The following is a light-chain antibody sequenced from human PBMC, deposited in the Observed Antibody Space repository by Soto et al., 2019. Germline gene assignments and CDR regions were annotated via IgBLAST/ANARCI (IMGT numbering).Light chain of an antibody. J-gene: IGKJ4*01. CDR3: QQYNKRPLT. CDR2: GAS. Sequence: EIVMTQSPVTLSVSPVERATLSCRASQSVSSNLAWYQQKPGQAPRLLIYGASTRATAIPARFSGSGSGTEFTLTISSLRSEDFAVYYCQQYNKRPLTFGGGTKVEIK. CDR1: QSVSSN. V-gene: IGKV3-15*01.